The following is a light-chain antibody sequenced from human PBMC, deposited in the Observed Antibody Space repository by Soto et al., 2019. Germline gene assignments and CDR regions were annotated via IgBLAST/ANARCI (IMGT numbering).Light chain of an antibody. J-gene: IGKJ4*01. CDR3: QQLNSYPLT. V-gene: IGKV1-9*01. CDR2: AAS. CDR1: QGISSY. Sequence: DIELTQSPGFLSASVGDRATITCRASQGISSYLAWYQQKPAKAPKLLIYAASTLQSGVPSRFSGSGSGTEFTLTISSMQPEDFATYYCQQLNSYPLTFGGGTKVDIK.